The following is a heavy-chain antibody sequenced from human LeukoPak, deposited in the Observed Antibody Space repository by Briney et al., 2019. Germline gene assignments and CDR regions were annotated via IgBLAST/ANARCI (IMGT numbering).Heavy chain of an antibody. CDR1: GFTFSNFW. V-gene: IGHV3-23*01. Sequence: GGSLRLSCAASGFTFSNFWMHWVRQAPGKGLEWVSSINNYGGRRNYADSVKGRFTISRDNSKNTLYLQMNSPRVEDTAIYYCAKGGRECSSTTCYTLYNWFDPWGQGTLVTVSS. CDR3: AKGGRECSSTTCYTLYNWFDP. D-gene: IGHD2-2*02. CDR2: INNYGGRR. J-gene: IGHJ5*02.